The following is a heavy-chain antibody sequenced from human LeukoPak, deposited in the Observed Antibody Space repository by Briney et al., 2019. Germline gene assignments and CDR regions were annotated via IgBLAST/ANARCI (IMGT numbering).Heavy chain of an antibody. CDR3: ARDHNWGFDH. J-gene: IGHJ4*02. CDR2: IKEDGSEK. D-gene: IGHD3-16*01. Sequence: GGSLRLSCAASGFSFNSYWMSWVRQGPGKGLEWVANIKEDGSEKYYVDSVKGRFTISRDNAKNSLYLQMNSLRAEDTAVYYCARDHNWGFDHWGQGTLVTVSS. V-gene: IGHV3-7*05. CDR1: GFSFNSYW.